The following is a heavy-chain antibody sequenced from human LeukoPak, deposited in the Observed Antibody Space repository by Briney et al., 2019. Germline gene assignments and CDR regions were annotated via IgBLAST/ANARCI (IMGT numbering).Heavy chain of an antibody. V-gene: IGHV3-48*02. CDR3: ARESYYYDSSGYFY. CDR1: GFTLSSYS. CDR2: TGSRSSTI. D-gene: IGHD3-22*01. Sequence: PGGSLGLSCAASGFTLSSYSMNWVSQARGKGLEGGSYTGSRSSTIYYADSVKGRFTISRDNAKTSLYLQMNSLRDEDTAVYYCARESYYYDSSGYFYWGQGTLVTVSS. J-gene: IGHJ4*02.